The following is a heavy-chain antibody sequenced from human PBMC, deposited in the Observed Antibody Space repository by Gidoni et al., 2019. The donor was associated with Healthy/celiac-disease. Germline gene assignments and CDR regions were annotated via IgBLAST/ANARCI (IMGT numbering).Heavy chain of an antibody. CDR1: GFTFSRHD. Sequence: EVQLVESGGGLVQPGGSLRLPCAASGFTFSRHDLHWVRQATGKGLEWVSAIGTASDTYYPGSVKGRFTISRENAKNSLYLQMNSLRAGDTAVYYCARENSRRWYSSSSTYGMDVWGQGTTVTVS. CDR2: IGTASDT. J-gene: IGHJ6*02. V-gene: IGHV3-13*01. D-gene: IGHD6-6*01. CDR3: ARENSRRWYSSSSTYGMDV.